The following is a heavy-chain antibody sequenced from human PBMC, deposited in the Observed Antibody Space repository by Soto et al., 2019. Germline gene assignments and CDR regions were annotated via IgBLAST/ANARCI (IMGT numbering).Heavy chain of an antibody. J-gene: IGHJ4*02. CDR1: GGSVSSLPYY. Sequence: QVQLQESGPGLVKPSETLSLTCTVSGGSVSSLPYYWSWIRQPPGKGLEWIGYMLYSGSTNYNPSLKVGAPIPVDRPKNRFSLKWTSVPVAARAVYFGAGGGDRYKTGYWGQGTLVTVSS. CDR2: MLYSGST. V-gene: IGHV4-61*01. D-gene: IGHD1-1*01. CDR3: AGGGDRYKTGY.